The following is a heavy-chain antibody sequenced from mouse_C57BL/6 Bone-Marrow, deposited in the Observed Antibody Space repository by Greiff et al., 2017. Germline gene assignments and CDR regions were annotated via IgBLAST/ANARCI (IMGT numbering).Heavy chain of an antibody. CDR1: GYTFTNYW. D-gene: IGHD2-4*01. CDR3: ARYDSYWYFDV. J-gene: IGHJ1*03. V-gene: IGHV1-63*01. CDR2: IYPGGGYT. Sequence: VQLQQSGAELVRPGTSVKMSCKASGYTFTNYWIGWAKQRPGHGLEWIGDIYPGGGYTNYNEKFKGKATLTADKSSSTAYMQFSSLTSEDSAIYYCARYDSYWYFDVWGTETTVTVSS.